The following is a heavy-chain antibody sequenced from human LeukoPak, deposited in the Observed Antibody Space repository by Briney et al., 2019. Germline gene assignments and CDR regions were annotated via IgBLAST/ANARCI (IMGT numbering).Heavy chain of an antibody. CDR3: ARSNYYGSGSYYKYYFDY. J-gene: IGHJ4*02. CDR2: LSSSGSAF. Sequence: PGGSLRLSCAASGFTFSSYWMSWVRQAPGKGLEWIAYLSSSGSAFSYADSVKGRFTIARDNAKNSVYLQMNSLRAEDTAVYYCARSNYYGSGSYYKYYFDYWGQGTLVTVSS. D-gene: IGHD3-10*01. CDR1: GFTFSSYW. V-gene: IGHV3-48*04.